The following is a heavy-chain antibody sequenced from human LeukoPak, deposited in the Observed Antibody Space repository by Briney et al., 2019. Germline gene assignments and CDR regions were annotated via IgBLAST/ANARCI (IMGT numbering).Heavy chain of an antibody. CDR2: INARNGAT. Sequence: ASVKVSCKASGYVFVSNGISWVRRAPGQRLEWIGWINARNGATDYAQNFWGRATLTTDTSTSTAYMELRSLRSDDTAVYYCVRDQGVVRFDPWGQGTLVTVSS. J-gene: IGHJ5*02. CDR1: GYVFVSNG. CDR3: VRDQGVVRFDP. V-gene: IGHV1-18*01. D-gene: IGHD3-16*02.